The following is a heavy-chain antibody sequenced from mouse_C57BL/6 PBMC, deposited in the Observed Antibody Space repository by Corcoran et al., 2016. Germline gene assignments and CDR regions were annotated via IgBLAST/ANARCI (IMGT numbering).Heavy chain of an antibody. CDR3: AREGENGSSSRPFYFDY. J-gene: IGHJ2*01. CDR2: ISYDGSN. CDR1: GYSITSGYY. V-gene: IGHV3-6*01. D-gene: IGHD1-1*01. Sequence: DVQLQESGPGLVKPSQSLSLTCSVTGYSITSGYYWNWIRQFPGNKLEWMGYISYDGSNNYNPSLKNRISITRDTSKNQFFLKLNSVTTEDTATYYCAREGENGSSSRPFYFDYWGQGTTLTVSS.